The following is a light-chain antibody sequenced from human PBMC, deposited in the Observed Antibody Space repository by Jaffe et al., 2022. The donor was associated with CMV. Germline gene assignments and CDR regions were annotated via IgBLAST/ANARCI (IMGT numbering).Light chain of an antibody. J-gene: IGLJ3*02. CDR1: SSDVGSYNV. CDR3: SSYAGSSNLV. CDR2: EVS. Sequence: QSALTQPASVSGSPGQSITISCTGSSSDVGSYNVVSWYQHRPDKAPKLIIYEVSKRPSGVSNRFSGSKSGNTASLTLSGLQAEDEADYYCSSYAGSSNLVFGGGTKLTVL. V-gene: IGLV2-23*02.